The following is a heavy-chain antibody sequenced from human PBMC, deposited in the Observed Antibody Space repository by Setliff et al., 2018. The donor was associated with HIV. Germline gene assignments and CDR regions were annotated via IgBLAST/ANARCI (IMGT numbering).Heavy chain of an antibody. CDR3: ASTSSLGSSFDY. D-gene: IGHD6-6*01. Sequence: LETLSLTCTVSGGSISSYYWSWIRQPPGKGLEWIGYIYTSGSTNYNPSLKSRVTISVDTSKNQFSLKLRSVTAADTAVYYCASTSSLGSSFDYWGQGTLVTVSS. J-gene: IGHJ4*02. CDR2: IYTSGST. CDR1: GGSISSYY. V-gene: IGHV4-4*09.